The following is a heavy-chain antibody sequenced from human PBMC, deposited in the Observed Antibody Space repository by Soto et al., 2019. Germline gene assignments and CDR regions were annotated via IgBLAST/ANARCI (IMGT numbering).Heavy chain of an antibody. V-gene: IGHV4-34*01. CDR2: INHSGST. Sequence: SETLSLTCAVYGGSFSGYYWSWIRQPPGKGLEWIGEINHSGSTNYNPSLKSRVTISVDTSKNQFSLKRSSVTAADTAVYYCARIPRPGSSGYEYGMDVWGEGTTVTVSS. CDR3: ARIPRPGSSGYEYGMDV. CDR1: GGSFSGYY. J-gene: IGHJ6*02. D-gene: IGHD5-12*01.